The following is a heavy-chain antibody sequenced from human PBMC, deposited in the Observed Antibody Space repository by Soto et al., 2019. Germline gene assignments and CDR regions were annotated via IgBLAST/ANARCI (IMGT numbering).Heavy chain of an antibody. Sequence: GGSLRLSCAASGFTFSSYAMSWVRQAPGKGLEWVSAISGSGGSTYYADSVKGRFTISRDNSKNTLYLQMNSLRAEDTAVYDCAKGRNEGGYYYDSSGLQTWGQGTLVTVSS. CDR3: AKGRNEGGYYYDSSGLQT. CDR2: ISGSGGST. CDR1: GFTFSSYA. D-gene: IGHD3-22*01. V-gene: IGHV3-23*01. J-gene: IGHJ5*02.